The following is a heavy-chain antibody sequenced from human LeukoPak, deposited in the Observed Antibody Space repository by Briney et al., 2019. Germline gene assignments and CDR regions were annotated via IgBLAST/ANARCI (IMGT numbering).Heavy chain of an antibody. D-gene: IGHD7-27*01. V-gene: IGHV3-21*01. Sequence: GGSLRLSCAASGFTFSSYSMNWVRQAPGKGLEWVSSISSSSSYIYYADSVKGRFTISRDNAKNSLYLQMNSLRAEDTAVYYCARPLGTGRSYYFDYWGQGTLVTVSS. CDR1: GFTFSSYS. CDR2: ISSSSSYI. J-gene: IGHJ4*02. CDR3: ARPLGTGRSYYFDY.